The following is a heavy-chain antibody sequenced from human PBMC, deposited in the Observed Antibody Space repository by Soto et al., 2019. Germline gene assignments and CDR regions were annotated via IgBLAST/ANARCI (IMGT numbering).Heavy chain of an antibody. CDR3: AKDISHISDILTGYTYGMDV. Sequence: PGGSLRLSCAASGFTFDDYAMHWVRQAPGKGLEWVSLISWDGGSTYYADSVKGRFTISRDNSKNSLYLQMNSLRTEDTALYYCAKDISHISDILTGYTYGMDVWGQGTTVTVSS. V-gene: IGHV3-43*01. CDR2: ISWDGGST. J-gene: IGHJ6*02. D-gene: IGHD3-9*01. CDR1: GFTFDDYA.